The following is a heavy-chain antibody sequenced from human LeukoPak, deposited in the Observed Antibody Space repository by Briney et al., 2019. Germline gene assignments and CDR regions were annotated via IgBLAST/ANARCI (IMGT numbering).Heavy chain of an antibody. CDR3: ARASLDDYGDYGYYYYYMDV. J-gene: IGHJ6*03. CDR2: IYTSGST. Sequence: PSETLSLTCTVSGFSISSYYWSWIRQPAGKGLEWIGRIYTSGSTNYNPSLKSRVTMSVDTSKNQFSLKLSSVTAADTAVYYCARASLDDYGDYGYYYYYMDVWGKGTTVTISS. D-gene: IGHD4-17*01. V-gene: IGHV4-4*07. CDR1: GFSISSYY.